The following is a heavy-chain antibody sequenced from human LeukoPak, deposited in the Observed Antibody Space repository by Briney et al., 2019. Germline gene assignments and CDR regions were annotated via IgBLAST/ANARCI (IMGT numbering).Heavy chain of an antibody. D-gene: IGHD1-26*01. CDR2: INDDGSTT. V-gene: IGHV3-74*01. J-gene: IGHJ4*02. Sequence: GRSLRLSCPASGFTFSRSWMHWVRQAPGKGLVWVSRINDDGSTTSYADSVKGRFTISRDNAKNTLYLQMNSLRAEDTAVYYCARGPAANSGNYYVGDYWGQGTLVTVSS. CDR1: GFTFSRSW. CDR3: ARGPAANSGNYYVGDY.